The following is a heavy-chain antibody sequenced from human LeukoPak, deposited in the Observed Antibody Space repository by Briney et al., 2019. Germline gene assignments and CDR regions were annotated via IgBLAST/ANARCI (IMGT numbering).Heavy chain of an antibody. Sequence: SETLSLTCAVYGGSFSGYYWSWIRQPPGKGLEWIGEINHSGSTNYNPSLKSRVTISVDTSKNQFSLKLSSVTAADTAVYYCARGAPLYYYDSSGYYYLISSFDYWGQGTLVTVSS. CDR2: INHSGST. V-gene: IGHV4-34*01. CDR3: ARGAPLYYYDSSGYYYLISSFDY. J-gene: IGHJ4*02. D-gene: IGHD3-22*01. CDR1: GGSFSGYY.